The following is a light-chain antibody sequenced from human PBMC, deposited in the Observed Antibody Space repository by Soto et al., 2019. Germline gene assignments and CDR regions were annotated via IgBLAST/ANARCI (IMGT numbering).Light chain of an antibody. CDR3: QQHGTSPIT. Sequence: EIVLTQSPGTLSLSPGERATLSCRASQSVSSSCLAWYQQKPGQAPRLLISGASSRATGIPDRFSGSGSGTDFTLTISRLEPEDFAVYYCQQHGTSPITFGQGTRLEIK. CDR1: QSVSSSC. CDR2: GAS. V-gene: IGKV3-20*01. J-gene: IGKJ5*01.